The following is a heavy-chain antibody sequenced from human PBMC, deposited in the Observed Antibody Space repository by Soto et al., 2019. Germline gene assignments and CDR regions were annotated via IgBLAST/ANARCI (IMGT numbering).Heavy chain of an antibody. V-gene: IGHV1-18*01. CDR3: ARDQGGSSWWLRYYYGMDV. D-gene: IGHD6-6*01. CDR2: ISAYNGNT. J-gene: IGHJ6*02. Sequence: VASVKVSCKASGYTFTSYGISWVRQAPGQGLEWMGWISAYNGNTNYAQKLQGRVTMTTDTSTSTAYMELRSLRSDDTAVYYCARDQGGSSWWLRYYYGMDVWGQGTTVTVSS. CDR1: GYTFTSYG.